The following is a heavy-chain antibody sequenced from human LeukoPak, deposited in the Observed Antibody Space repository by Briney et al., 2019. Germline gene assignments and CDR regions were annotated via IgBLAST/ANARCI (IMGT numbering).Heavy chain of an antibody. CDR3: ARREMLYYFDY. D-gene: IGHD5-24*01. V-gene: IGHV1-2*02. CDR2: INPNSGGT. Sequence: GASVKVSCKASGYTFTSYDINWVRQAPGQGLEWMGWINPNSGGTNYAQKFQGRVTMTRDTSISTAYMELSRLRSDDTAVYYCARREMLYYFDYWGQGTLVTVSS. J-gene: IGHJ4*02. CDR1: GYTFTSYD.